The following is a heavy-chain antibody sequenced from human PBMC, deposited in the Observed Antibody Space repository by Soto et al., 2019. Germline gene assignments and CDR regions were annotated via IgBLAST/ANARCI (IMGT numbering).Heavy chain of an antibody. CDR2: IYPRDSNT. Sequence: EVQLVQSGAEVKKPGESLTISCQGSGYSFTKYYIAWVRQMPGKALEWMGTIYPRDSNTRYSPSFQGQVTFSVDKSITTAYLQWSSLKASDTAMYYCARTEAVAGNHNWFDPWGQGTLVTVSS. CDR3: ARTEAVAGNHNWFDP. J-gene: IGHJ5*02. D-gene: IGHD6-19*01. V-gene: IGHV5-51*01. CDR1: GYSFTKYY.